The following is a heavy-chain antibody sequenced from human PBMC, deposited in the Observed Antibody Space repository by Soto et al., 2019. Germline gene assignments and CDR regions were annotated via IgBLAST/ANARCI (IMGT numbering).Heavy chain of an antibody. CDR2: INHSGST. J-gene: IGHJ4*02. CDR3: RAAAGEYFDY. V-gene: IGHV4-34*01. CDR1: GGSFSGYY. Sequence: SETLSLTCAVYGGSFSGYYWSWIRQPPGKGLEWIGEINHSGSTNYNPSLKSRVTISVDTSKNQFSLKLSSVTAADTAVYYCRAAAGEYFDYWGQGTLVTVSS. D-gene: IGHD6-13*01.